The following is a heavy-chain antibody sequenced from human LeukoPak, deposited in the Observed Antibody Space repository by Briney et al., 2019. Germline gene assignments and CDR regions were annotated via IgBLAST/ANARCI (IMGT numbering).Heavy chain of an antibody. D-gene: IGHD4-11*01. CDR2: MNPNSGNT. V-gene: IGHV1-8*03. CDR3: ARGRATVTTHWFDP. Sequence: GASVKVSCQASGYTFTNYDINWVRLATGRGLEWMRWMNPNSGNTGYAQKFQGRVTITRNTSISTAYMELRSLTSEDTAVYYCARGRATVTTHWFDPWGQGTLVTVSS. J-gene: IGHJ5*02. CDR1: GYTFTNYD.